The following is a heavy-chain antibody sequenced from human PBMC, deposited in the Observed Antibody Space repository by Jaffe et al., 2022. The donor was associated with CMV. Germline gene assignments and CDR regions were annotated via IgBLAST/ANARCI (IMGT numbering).Heavy chain of an antibody. CDR3: ARATSYSKRRGAHYFDY. J-gene: IGHJ4*02. Sequence: QVQLVQSGAEVKKPGASVKVSCKASGYTFTSYYMHWVRQAPGQGLEWMGIINPSGGSTSYAQKFQGRVTMTRDTSTSTVYMELSSLRSEDTAVYYCARATSYSKRRGAHYFDYWGQGTLVTVSS. V-gene: IGHV1-46*01. CDR1: GYTFTSYY. CDR2: INPSGGST. D-gene: IGHD6-13*01.